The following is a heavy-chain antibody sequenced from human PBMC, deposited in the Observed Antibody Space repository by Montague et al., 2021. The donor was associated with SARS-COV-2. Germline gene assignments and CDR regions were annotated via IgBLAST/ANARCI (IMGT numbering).Heavy chain of an antibody. CDR3: AREGLNSWFDP. V-gene: IGHV4-59*01. J-gene: IGHJ5*02. CDR1: NGSISSYY. CDR2: IYYRGST. Sequence: SETLSLTCTVSNGSISSYYWSWVRQPPGKRLEWIGYIYYRGSTNYNPSLESRVTISVDTSKNQFSLKLRSVTAADTAVYFCAREGLNSWFDPWGRGTLVIVSS.